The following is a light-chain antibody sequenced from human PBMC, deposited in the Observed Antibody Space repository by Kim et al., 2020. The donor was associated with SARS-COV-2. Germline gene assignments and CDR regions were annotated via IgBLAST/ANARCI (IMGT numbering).Light chain of an antibody. CDR1: QGISKF. V-gene: IGKV1-39*01. Sequence: ASVGDRGTITCRASQGISKFFNWYQQKPGKAPKLLIYGASRLQSGVPSRFSGSGSGTDFTLTISSLQPEDFATYYCQQYNSTPLTFGQGTKVDIK. J-gene: IGKJ1*01. CDR3: QQYNSTPLT. CDR2: GAS.